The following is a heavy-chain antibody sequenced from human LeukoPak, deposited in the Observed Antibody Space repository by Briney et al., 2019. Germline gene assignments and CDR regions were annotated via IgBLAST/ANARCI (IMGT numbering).Heavy chain of an antibody. Sequence: GGSLRLSCAASGFTFSSNYMSWVRQAPGKGLEWVPVIYSGGSTYYADSVKGRFTISRDNSKNTLYLQMNSLRAEDTAVYYCARADGYYYDSSGYYLHWGQGTLVTVSS. V-gene: IGHV3-53*01. D-gene: IGHD3-22*01. CDR3: ARADGYYYDSSGYYLH. J-gene: IGHJ4*02. CDR1: GFTFSSNY. CDR2: IYSGGST.